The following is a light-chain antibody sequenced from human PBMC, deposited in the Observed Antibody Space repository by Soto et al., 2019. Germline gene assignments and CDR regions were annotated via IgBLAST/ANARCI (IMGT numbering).Light chain of an antibody. J-gene: IGKJ1*01. CDR2: KAS. Sequence: DIQMTQSPSTLSASVGDRVTITCRASQSISSWLAWYQQKPGKAPKLLIYKASSLASGVPSRFSGSGSGTDFTPTISILQPDDFATYYCQQYNSYTLTFGQGTKVEIK. V-gene: IGKV1-5*03. CDR3: QQYNSYTLT. CDR1: QSISSW.